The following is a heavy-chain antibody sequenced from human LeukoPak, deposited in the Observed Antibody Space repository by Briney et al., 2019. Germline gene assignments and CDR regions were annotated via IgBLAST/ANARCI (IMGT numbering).Heavy chain of an antibody. V-gene: IGHV4-59*12. CDR3: ARDLGQQGDY. CDR1: GGSISSYY. D-gene: IGHD6-13*01. Sequence: SETLSLTCTVSGGSISSYYWSWIRQPPGKGLEWIGYIYYSGSTNYNPSLKSRVTMSVDTSKNQFSLKLSSVTAADTAVYYCARDLGQQGDYWGQGTLVTVSS. J-gene: IGHJ4*02. CDR2: IYYSGST.